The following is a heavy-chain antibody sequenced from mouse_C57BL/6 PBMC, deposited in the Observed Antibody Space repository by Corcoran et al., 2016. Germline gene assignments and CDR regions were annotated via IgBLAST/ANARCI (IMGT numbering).Heavy chain of an antibody. CDR2: IYPRSGNT. Sequence: QVQLQQSGAELARPGASVKLSCKASGYTFTSYGISWVKQRTGQGLEWIGEIYPRSGNTYYNEKFKGKATLTADKPSSTAYMELRSLTSEDSAVYFCARGEDYVAMDYWGQGTSVTVSS. J-gene: IGHJ4*01. CDR3: ARGEDYVAMDY. V-gene: IGHV1-81*01. CDR1: GYTFTSYG.